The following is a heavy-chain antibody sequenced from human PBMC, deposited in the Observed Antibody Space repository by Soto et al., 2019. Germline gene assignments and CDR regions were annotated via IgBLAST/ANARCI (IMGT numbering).Heavy chain of an antibody. D-gene: IGHD3-10*01. CDR1: GYTLTSYD. CDR3: ARSHMDARRGVGGY. CDR2: MNPNSGNT. J-gene: IGHJ4*02. V-gene: IGHV1-8*01. Sequence: VPLVQSGAEVKKPGASVKGSCKASGYTLTSYDINWVRQATGQGIEWMGWMNPNSGNTGYAQKFQGRVTMTRNTSISTAYMELSSLRSEDTAVYYCARSHMDARRGVGGYWGKGTPVTFSS.